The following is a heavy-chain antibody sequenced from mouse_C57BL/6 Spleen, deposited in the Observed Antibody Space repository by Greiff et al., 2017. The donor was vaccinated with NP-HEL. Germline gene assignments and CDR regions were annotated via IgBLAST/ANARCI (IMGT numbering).Heavy chain of an antibody. Sequence: QVQLKQSGPELVKPGASVKISCKASGYAFSSSWMNWVKQRPGKGLEWIGRIYPGDGDTNYNGKFKGKATLTADKSSSTAYMQLSSLTSEDSAVYFCARWDYGSPAHFAYWGQGTLVTVSA. D-gene: IGHD1-1*01. CDR3: ARWDYGSPAHFAY. CDR2: IYPGDGDT. V-gene: IGHV1-82*01. CDR1: GYAFSSSW. J-gene: IGHJ3*01.